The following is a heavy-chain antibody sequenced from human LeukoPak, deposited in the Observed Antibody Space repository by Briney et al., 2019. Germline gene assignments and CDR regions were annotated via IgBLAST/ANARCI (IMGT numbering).Heavy chain of an antibody. D-gene: IGHD6-13*01. Sequence: GGSLRLSCAASGFTFSSYAMSWVRQAPGKGLEWVSAISGSGGSTYYADSVKGRFTISRDNSKNTLYLQMNSLRAEDTAVYYCAKGAGYSSSWYRKNYFDYWGQGTLVTVSS. CDR2: ISGSGGST. CDR3: AKGAGYSSSWYRKNYFDY. V-gene: IGHV3-23*01. CDR1: GFTFSSYA. J-gene: IGHJ4*02.